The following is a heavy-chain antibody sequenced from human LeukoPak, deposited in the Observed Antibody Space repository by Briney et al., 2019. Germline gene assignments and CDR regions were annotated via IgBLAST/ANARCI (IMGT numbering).Heavy chain of an antibody. D-gene: IGHD1-14*01. CDR1: GDSISSTNW. Sequence: PSETLSLTCAVSGDSISSTNWWSWVRQPPGKGLEWIGEIHHSGSTNYNAFLKSRVSISVDKFKNQFSLKLSSVTAADTAIYYCARELLRSRTDDYWGQGTLVIVSS. J-gene: IGHJ4*02. CDR3: ARELLRSRTDDY. CDR2: IHHSGST. V-gene: IGHV4-4*02.